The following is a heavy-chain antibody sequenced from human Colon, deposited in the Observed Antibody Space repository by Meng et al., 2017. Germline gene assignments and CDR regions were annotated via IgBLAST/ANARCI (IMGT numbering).Heavy chain of an antibody. D-gene: IGHD6-6*01. J-gene: IGHJ3*02. Sequence: GESLKIFCAASGLTLSNAWMTWVRQAPGKGLEWVGRIKSKIDGGTTDFPASVKGRFTISRDDSKNTLYLQITTLQTEDTAVYYCAATVSSPGAFHIWGQGTMVTVSS. V-gene: IGHV3-15*01. CDR3: AATVSSPGAFHI. CDR1: GLTLSNAW. CDR2: IKSKIDGGTT.